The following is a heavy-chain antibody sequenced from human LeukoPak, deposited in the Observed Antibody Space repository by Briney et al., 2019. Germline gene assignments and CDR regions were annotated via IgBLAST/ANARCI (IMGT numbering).Heavy chain of an antibody. CDR3: ARGDGYNLSFDY. D-gene: IGHD5-24*01. Sequence: PGGSLRLSCAASGFTFSSNYMSWVRQAPGKGLEWVSVIYSGGSTYYADSVKGRFTISRDNSKNTLYLQMDSLRAGDTAVYYCARGDGYNLSFDYWGKGTLVTVSS. V-gene: IGHV3-53*01. CDR1: GFTFSSNY. CDR2: IYSGGST. J-gene: IGHJ4*02.